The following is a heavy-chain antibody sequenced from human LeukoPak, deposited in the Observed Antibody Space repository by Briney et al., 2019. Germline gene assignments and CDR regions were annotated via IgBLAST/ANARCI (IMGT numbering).Heavy chain of an antibody. J-gene: IGHJ3*02. CDR1: GFTFSSYG. CDR2: IRYDGSNK. CDR3: AKDLIVGATIGEAFDI. D-gene: IGHD1-26*01. Sequence: GGSLRLSCAASGFTFSSYGMHWVRQAPGKGLEWVAFIRYDGSNKYYADSVKGRFTISRDNSKNMLYLQMNSLRAEDTAVYYCAKDLIVGATIGEAFDIWGQGTMVTVSS. V-gene: IGHV3-30*02.